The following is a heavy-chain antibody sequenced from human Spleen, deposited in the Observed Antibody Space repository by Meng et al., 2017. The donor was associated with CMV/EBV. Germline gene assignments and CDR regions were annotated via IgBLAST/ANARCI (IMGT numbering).Heavy chain of an antibody. D-gene: IGHD6-13*01. Sequence: GESLKISCAASGFTFDSYAMSWVRQAPGKGLEWVSVIYSGGSSTYYADSVKGRFTISRDNSKNTLYLQMNSLRAEDTAVYYCAKGGSSSWEIDYWGQGTLVTVSS. CDR1: GFTFDSYA. V-gene: IGHV3-23*03. CDR2: IYSGGSST. CDR3: AKGGSSSWEIDY. J-gene: IGHJ4*02.